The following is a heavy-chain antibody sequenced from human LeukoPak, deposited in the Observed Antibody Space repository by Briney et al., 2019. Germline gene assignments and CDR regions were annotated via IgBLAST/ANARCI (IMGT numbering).Heavy chain of an antibody. CDR3: AKRRAAAGTFGAFDI. CDR1: GFTFNNYG. J-gene: IGHJ3*02. Sequence: GGSLRLSCSASGFTFNNYGMSWVRQAPGKGLEWVSGISGSGDSTYYADSVKGRFTFSRDNSKNTLYLQMNSLRGEDTAVYYCAKRRAAAGTFGAFDIWGQGTMVTVSS. CDR2: ISGSGDST. V-gene: IGHV3-23*01. D-gene: IGHD6-13*01.